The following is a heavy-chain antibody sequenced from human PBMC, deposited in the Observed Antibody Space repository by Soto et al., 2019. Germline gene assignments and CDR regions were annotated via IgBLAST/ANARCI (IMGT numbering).Heavy chain of an antibody. CDR3: VSGECEFDP. J-gene: IGHJ5*02. Sequence: GGSLRLSCAASGFTFSSYSMNWVRQAPGKWLEWVSSISSSSSYIYYADSVKGRFTISRDNAKNSLYLQMNSLRAEDTAVYYCVSGECEFDPWGQGXLVTVYS. CDR1: GFTFSSYS. D-gene: IGHD7-27*01. V-gene: IGHV3-21*01. CDR2: ISSSSSYI.